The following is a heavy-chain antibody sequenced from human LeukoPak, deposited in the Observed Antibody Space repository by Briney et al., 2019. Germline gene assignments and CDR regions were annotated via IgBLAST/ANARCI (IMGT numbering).Heavy chain of an antibody. J-gene: IGHJ6*03. CDR1: GITFSSYG. CDR3: ARDLGYSSSSEYYYYYYMDV. V-gene: IGHV3-21*01. D-gene: IGHD6-6*01. CDR2: ISSSSSYI. Sequence: GGTLRLSCAASGITFSSYGMSWVRQAPGKGLEWVSSISSSSSYIYYADSVKGRFTISRDNAKNSLYLQMNSLRAEDTAVYYCARDLGYSSSSEYYYYYYMDVWGKGTTVTVSS.